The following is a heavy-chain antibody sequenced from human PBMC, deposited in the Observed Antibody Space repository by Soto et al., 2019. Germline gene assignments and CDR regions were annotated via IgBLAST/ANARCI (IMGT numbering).Heavy chain of an antibody. CDR1: GFNFMTYS. D-gene: IGHD3-10*01. J-gene: IGHJ6*02. CDR2: ISSSAVYI. Sequence: PGGSLRLSCAASGFNFMTYSLSWVRQAPGKGLEWVASISSSAVYIDYADSVKGRFTISRDNANNSLYLQMNSLRAGDTAVYYCARGSGRGWFGELLDAGWRKNLDVWGQGTTVTVSS. V-gene: IGHV3-21*01. CDR3: ARGSGRGWFGELLDAGWRKNLDV.